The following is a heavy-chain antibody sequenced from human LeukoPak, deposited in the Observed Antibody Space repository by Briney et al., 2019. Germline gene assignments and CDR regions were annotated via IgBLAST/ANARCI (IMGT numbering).Heavy chain of an antibody. J-gene: IGHJ4*02. CDR1: GFTFNNYG. V-gene: IGHV3-30*02. CDR3: ARDRGVEVFSSGWSLYFDY. Sequence: PGGSLRLSCAASGFTFNNYGMHWVRQAPGRGLEWVAFIRYDGSNKYFADSVKGRFAISRDNSKNTLYLQMNSLGAEDTAVYYCARDRGVEVFSSGWSLYFDYWGQGTLVTVSS. D-gene: IGHD6-19*01. CDR2: IRYDGSNK.